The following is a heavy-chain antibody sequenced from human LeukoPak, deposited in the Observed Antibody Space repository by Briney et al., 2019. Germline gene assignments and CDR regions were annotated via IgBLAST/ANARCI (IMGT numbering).Heavy chain of an antibody. CDR1: GFSFSNYA. V-gene: IGHV3-64*04. Sequence: GGSLRLSCAASGFSFSNYAMHWVRQAPGKGPEYVSAINSNGGSTYYADSVKGRFTISRDNAKNTLYLQMNSLRAEDTAVYYCARDLSLIALTDWGQGTLVTVSS. J-gene: IGHJ4*02. D-gene: IGHD3-22*01. CDR2: INSNGGST. CDR3: ARDLSLIALTD.